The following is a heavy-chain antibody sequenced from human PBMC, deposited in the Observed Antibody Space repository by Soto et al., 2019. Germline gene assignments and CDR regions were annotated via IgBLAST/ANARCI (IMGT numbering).Heavy chain of an antibody. V-gene: IGHV1-3*01. CDR2: INAGNGNT. J-gene: IGHJ4*02. Sequence: QVQLVQSGAEVKKPGASVKVSCKASGYTFTSYAMHWVRQAPGQRLEWMGWINAGNGNTKYSQKFQGRVTITRDTSASTAYMELSSLRSEDTAVYYCARDGGIAVAEADYWGQGTLVTVSS. CDR1: GYTFTSYA. D-gene: IGHD6-19*01. CDR3: ARDGGIAVAEADY.